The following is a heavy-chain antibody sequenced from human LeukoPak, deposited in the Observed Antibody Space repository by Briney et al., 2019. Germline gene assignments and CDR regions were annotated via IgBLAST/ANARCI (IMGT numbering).Heavy chain of an antibody. CDR1: GYTFTNYG. Sequence: ASVKVSCKASGYTFTNYGINWLRQAPGQGLEWMGWISAYNGNTNYAQRLQGRVTMTTDTSTSTAYMELRSLRSDDTAVYYCARGGYYYDSSGFPDYWGQGTLVTVSS. D-gene: IGHD3-22*01. V-gene: IGHV1-18*01. CDR2: ISAYNGNT. CDR3: ARGGYYYDSSGFPDY. J-gene: IGHJ4*02.